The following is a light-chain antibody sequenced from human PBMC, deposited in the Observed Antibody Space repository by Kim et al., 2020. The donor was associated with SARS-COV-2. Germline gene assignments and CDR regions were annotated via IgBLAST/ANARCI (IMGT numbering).Light chain of an antibody. CDR2: RND. Sequence: GQGVTISCSGSSSNIGRDYVYWCQQLPRTDPTLLIFRNDQRPPGVPDRCSGSKSGSSASLAIGGLRSEDEADYYCAGWDARMKGWVFGGGTQLTVL. CDR3: AGWDARMKGWV. J-gene: IGLJ3*02. CDR1: SSNIGRDY. V-gene: IGLV1-47*01.